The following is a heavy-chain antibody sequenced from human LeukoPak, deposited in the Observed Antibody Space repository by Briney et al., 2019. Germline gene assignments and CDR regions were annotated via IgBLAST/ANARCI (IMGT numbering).Heavy chain of an antibody. CDR2: LNWNGGRT. Sequence: GGFLRLSCAASGFKFDDHGMSWVRQVPGKGLEWVSGLNWNGGRTGYADSVKGRFTISRDNAKNSLYLQMNSLRAEDTAFYYCAKDRSFIGLDIWGQGTMVIVSS. CDR3: AKDRSFIGLDI. V-gene: IGHV3-20*04. J-gene: IGHJ3*02. CDR1: GFKFDDHG. D-gene: IGHD1-26*01.